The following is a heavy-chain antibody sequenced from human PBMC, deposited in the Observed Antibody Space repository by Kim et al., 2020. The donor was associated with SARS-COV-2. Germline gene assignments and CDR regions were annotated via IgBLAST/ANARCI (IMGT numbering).Heavy chain of an antibody. Sequence: SDTLSLTCTVSSDSMTAYYWSWIRQLPGKGLEWIWYIFHSGNTNYSPSPRSRVIISWTTSRNQFSLALTLVTEADTAVYYCASSGGRASWHHFDYWGQGILVTVSS. CDR2: IFHSGNT. CDR3: ASSGGRASWHHFDY. V-gene: IGHV4-59*01. D-gene: IGHD3-10*01. J-gene: IGHJ4*02. CDR1: SDSMTAYY.